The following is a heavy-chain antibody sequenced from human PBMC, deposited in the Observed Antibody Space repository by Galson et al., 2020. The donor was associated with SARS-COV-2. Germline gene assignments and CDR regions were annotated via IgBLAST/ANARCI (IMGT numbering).Heavy chain of an antibody. V-gene: IGHV4-34*01. CDR3: ARGRRDVTRLLMSATAASYYLDF. Sequence: SQASETLSPTCALYGESFSGYYWGWIRQSPGMGLEWIGEITPTASITSSPSLKSRVTIAKATAKNQFSLRLRSVTAADTAMYFCARGRRDVTRLLMSATAASYYLDFWGQGSLVSVAS. J-gene: IGHJ4*02. CDR1: GESFSGYY. D-gene: IGHD2-8*01. CDR2: ITPTASI.